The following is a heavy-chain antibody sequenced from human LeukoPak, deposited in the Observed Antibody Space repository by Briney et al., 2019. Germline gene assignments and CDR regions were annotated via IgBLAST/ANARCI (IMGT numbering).Heavy chain of an antibody. CDR1: GGSITGYS. CDR3: ARDETYSSDWQSNHYYYYMDV. D-gene: IGHD6-19*01. V-gene: IGHV4-38-2*02. Sequence: SETLSLTCSVSGGSITGYSWSWIRQTPGKGLEWIGSIYHSGSTYYNPSLKSRVTISVDTSKNQFSLKLSSVTAADTAMYYCARDETYSSDWQSNHYYYYMDVWGIGTTVTVSS. CDR2: IYHSGST. J-gene: IGHJ6*03.